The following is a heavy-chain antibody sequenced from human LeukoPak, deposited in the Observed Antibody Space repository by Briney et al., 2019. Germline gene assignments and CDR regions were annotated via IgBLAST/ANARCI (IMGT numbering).Heavy chain of an antibody. D-gene: IGHD4-17*01. Sequence: PGGSLRLSCAASGFTFSSYSMNWVRQAPGKGLEWVSSIISSSGHRYYSDSVKGRFTISRDNAKNSLYLQMNGLRAQDTAVYYCARNDFGDSLGEIWGQGTMVTVSS. J-gene: IGHJ3*02. CDR2: IISSSGHR. CDR1: GFTFSSYS. CDR3: ARNDFGDSLGEI. V-gene: IGHV3-21*01.